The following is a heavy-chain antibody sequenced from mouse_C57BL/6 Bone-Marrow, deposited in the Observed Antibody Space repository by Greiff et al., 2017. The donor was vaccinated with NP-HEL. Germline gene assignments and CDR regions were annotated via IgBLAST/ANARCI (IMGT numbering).Heavy chain of an antibody. V-gene: IGHV14-3*01. Sequence: EVQLQQSVAELVRPGASVTLSCTASGFNIKNTYMHWVKQRPEHGLEWIGRIDPANGNTTYAPKFQGTATITADTSSNTAYLQLRSLTSEDTAIYYCAGTAYWGQGTTLTVSS. CDR2: IDPANGNT. D-gene: IGHD1-2*01. CDR1: GFNIKNTY. CDR3: AGTAY. J-gene: IGHJ2*01.